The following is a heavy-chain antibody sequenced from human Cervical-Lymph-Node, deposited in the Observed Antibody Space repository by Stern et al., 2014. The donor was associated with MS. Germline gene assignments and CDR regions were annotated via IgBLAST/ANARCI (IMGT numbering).Heavy chain of an antibody. CDR2: IYISGST. J-gene: IGHJ4*02. D-gene: IGHD3/OR15-3a*01. CDR3: AREGETSDFFPFDY. CDR1: GGSMNSRPYY. V-gene: IGHV4-61*02. Sequence: QVQLQESGPGLVKPSQTLSLTCTVSGGSMNSRPYYWNWLRQPAGKALEWIGRIYISGSTNYNPSLGSRVTISIDTSKNQLSLKRGSGTAADTAVYYCAREGETSDFFPFDYWGQGAQVIVSS.